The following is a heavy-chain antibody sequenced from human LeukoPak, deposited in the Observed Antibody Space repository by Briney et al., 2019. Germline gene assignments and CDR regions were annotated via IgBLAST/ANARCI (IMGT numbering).Heavy chain of an antibody. V-gene: IGHV3-30-3*01. CDR1: GFTFSSYA. D-gene: IGHD3-22*01. J-gene: IGHJ3*02. CDR3: ASSGYYFGAHDAFDI. Sequence: PGGSLRLSCAASGFTFSSYAMHWVRQAPGKGLEWVAVISYDGSNKYYADSVKGRITISRDNSKNTLYLQMNSLRAEDTAVFYCASSGYYFGAHDAFDIWGQGTMVTVSS. CDR2: ISYDGSNK.